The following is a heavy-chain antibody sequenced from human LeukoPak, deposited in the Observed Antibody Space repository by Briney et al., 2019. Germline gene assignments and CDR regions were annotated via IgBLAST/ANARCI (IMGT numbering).Heavy chain of an antibody. D-gene: IGHD3-10*01. V-gene: IGHV3-48*02. CDR1: GFTFSSYR. CDR2: MNSSDTTI. Sequence: PGGSLRLSCAASGFTFSSYRMNWVRQAPGKGLEWVSYMNSSDTTIYYADSVKSRCTISRDNAKNSLYLQMNSLRDEDTAVYYCARDAGPREYGSGSYLGYWGQGTLVTVSS. J-gene: IGHJ4*02. CDR3: ARDAGPREYGSGSYLGY.